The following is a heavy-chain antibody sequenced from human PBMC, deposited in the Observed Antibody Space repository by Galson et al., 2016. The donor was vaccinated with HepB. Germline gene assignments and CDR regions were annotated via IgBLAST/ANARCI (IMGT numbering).Heavy chain of an antibody. CDR2: INGDGTIV. CDR3: ARDRYCSGDTC. Sequence: SLRLSCAASGFTFSNCWMYWLRQVPGKGLVWLSHINGDGTIVTYGDSVKGRFTTSRDNAKNTLYLQLNSLSVEDTALYHCARDRYCSGDTCWGQGTLVTVSP. CDR1: GFTFSNCW. J-gene: IGHJ4*02. D-gene: IGHD2-15*01. V-gene: IGHV3-74*03.